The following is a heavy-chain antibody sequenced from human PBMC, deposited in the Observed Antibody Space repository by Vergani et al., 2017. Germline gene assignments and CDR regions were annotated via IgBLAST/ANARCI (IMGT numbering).Heavy chain of an antibody. CDR2: LYPSDSYN. J-gene: IGHJ6*02. CDR1: GYSFTSYW. CDR3: ARQVAVAGKWWGPYYYYGMDV. D-gene: IGHD6-19*01. V-gene: IGHV5-10-1*01. Sequence: EVQLVQSGAEVKKPGESLRISCKGSGYSFTSYWISWVRQIPGKGLEWMGRLYPSDSYNNSSPSFQGPVTISANKSHSTAYLQWSSLKASDPAMYYCARQVAVAGKWWGPYYYYGMDVWGQGTTVTVSS.